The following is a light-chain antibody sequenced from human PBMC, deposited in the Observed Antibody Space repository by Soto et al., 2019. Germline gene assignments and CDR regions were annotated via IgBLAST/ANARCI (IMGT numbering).Light chain of an antibody. CDR3: QQTYSSSWT. CDR1: QSVRNY. CDR2: GAS. J-gene: IGKJ1*01. V-gene: IGKV1-39*01. Sequence: EIQMTQSPSSLSASVGDSVTITCRASQSVRNYLNWYQHKPGKAPKLLIYGASRLQTGVPSRFSGSGSGTDFTLTVSSLQPEDFATYYCQQTYSSSWTFGQGTKVDI.